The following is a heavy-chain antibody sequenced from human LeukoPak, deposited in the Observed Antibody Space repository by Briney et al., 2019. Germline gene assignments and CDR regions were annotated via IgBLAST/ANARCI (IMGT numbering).Heavy chain of an antibody. CDR1: GFTFSGSA. CDR3: TRPARYAADNNDY. J-gene: IGHJ4*02. CDR2: IRSKANSYAT. D-gene: IGHD1-1*01. Sequence: GGSLKLSCAASGFTFSGSAMHWVRQASGKGLEWVGRIRSKANSYATAYAASVKGRFTISRDDSKNTAYLQMNSLKTEDTAVYYCTRPARYAADNNDYWGQGTLVTVSS. V-gene: IGHV3-73*01.